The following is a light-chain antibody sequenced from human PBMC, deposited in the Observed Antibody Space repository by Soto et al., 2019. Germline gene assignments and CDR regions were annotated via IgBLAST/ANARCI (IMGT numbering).Light chain of an antibody. Sequence: EIVLTQYPVTLSLSPGERATLSCRASQSVSSYLAWYQHKPGQAPRLLIYDASSRATGISDRFSGSGSGTDFTLAISSLEPEDFAVYYCQQRSNWPLTFGGGTKVDIK. CDR2: DAS. J-gene: IGKJ4*01. CDR1: QSVSSY. V-gene: IGKV3-11*01. CDR3: QQRSNWPLT.